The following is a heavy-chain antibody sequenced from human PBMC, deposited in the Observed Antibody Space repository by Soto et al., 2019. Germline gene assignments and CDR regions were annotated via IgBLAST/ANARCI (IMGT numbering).Heavy chain of an antibody. D-gene: IGHD3-10*01. Sequence: PGVSLKISCKGSGYSFTSYWISWVRQMPGKGLEWMGRIDPSDSYTNYSPSFQGHVTISADKSISTAYLQWSSLKASDTAMYYCARVGVWEGITMVRGDLNYYYGMDVWGQGTTVTVSS. CDR1: GYSFTSYW. CDR2: IDPSDSYT. V-gene: IGHV5-10-1*01. CDR3: ARVGVWEGITMVRGDLNYYYGMDV. J-gene: IGHJ6*02.